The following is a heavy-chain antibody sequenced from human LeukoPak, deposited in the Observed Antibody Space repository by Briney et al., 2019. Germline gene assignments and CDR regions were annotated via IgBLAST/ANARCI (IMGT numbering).Heavy chain of an antibody. Sequence: PSETLSLTCTVSRDSISSTIHYWSWIRQPPGKGLEWIGSVYFNGNTYYNPSLKSRVTISVDTSKNQFSLKLSSVTAADTAVYYCARATYYYDSSGYFYYFDYWGQGTLVTVSS. D-gene: IGHD3-22*01. CDR2: VYFNGNT. J-gene: IGHJ4*02. CDR3: ARATYYYDSSGYFYYFDY. CDR1: RDSISSTIHY. V-gene: IGHV4-39*07.